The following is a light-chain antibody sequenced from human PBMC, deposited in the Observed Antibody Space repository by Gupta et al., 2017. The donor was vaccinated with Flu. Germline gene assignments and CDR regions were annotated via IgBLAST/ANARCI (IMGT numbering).Light chain of an antibody. J-gene: IGKJ1*01. CDR1: QGLPAA. CDR2: RTS. CDR3: QQVHHQGS. V-gene: IGKV1-5*03. Sequence: DIQMTQSPSTLSASVGDSVTITCRASQGLPAALAWYQQKPGRPPKLLIYRTSVWETGVPSRFSGSGSGTDFTLTSSGRQPDDSAIYHCQQVHHQGSFGQGTKVETK.